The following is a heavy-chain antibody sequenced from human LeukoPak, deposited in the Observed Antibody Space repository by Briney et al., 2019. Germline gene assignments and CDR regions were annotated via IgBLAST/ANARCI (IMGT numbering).Heavy chain of an antibody. J-gene: IGHJ3*01. CDR3: ARGARGAAAADDAFDL. CDR1: GYTFTSYG. V-gene: IGHV1-18*01. Sequence: VASVKVSCTASGYTFTSYGISWVRQAPGQGLEWMGWISAYNGNTNYAQKLQGRVTMTTDTSTSTAYMELRSLRSEDTAMYYCARGARGAAAADDAFDLWGQGTVVTVSS. CDR2: ISAYNGNT. D-gene: IGHD6-13*01.